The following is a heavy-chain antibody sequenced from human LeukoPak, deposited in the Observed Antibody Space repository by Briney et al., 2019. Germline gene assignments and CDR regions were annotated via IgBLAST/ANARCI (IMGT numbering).Heavy chain of an antibody. CDR2: INTKNGNS. Sequence: ASVKVSCKASGYTFSSYGIGWVRQAPGQGREWMGWINTKNGNSNYIVRLHGRVTMTTDTSTSTAYMELRSLRSDDTALYYCARGDNLWGTSHYSFDYWGQGTLITVSS. V-gene: IGHV1-18*01. J-gene: IGHJ4*02. CDR1: GYTFSSYG. D-gene: IGHD3-16*02. CDR3: ARGDNLWGTSHYSFDY.